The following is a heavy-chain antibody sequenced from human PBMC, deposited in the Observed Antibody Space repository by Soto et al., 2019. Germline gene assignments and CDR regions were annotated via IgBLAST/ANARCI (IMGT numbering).Heavy chain of an antibody. J-gene: IGHJ5*02. V-gene: IGHV3-74*03. CDR2: ISNDGSDT. CDR1: GFTFSNHW. Sequence: EVQVVESGGGLVQPGGSLRLSCAASGFTFSNHWMHWVRQAPGKGPVWVSRISNDGSDTTDADSVKGRCTISRANAKNTVYMQMNIQRAEDTAVYHCVRDRPPKWFEPWGQGTPVTVSS. CDR3: VRDRPPKWFEP.